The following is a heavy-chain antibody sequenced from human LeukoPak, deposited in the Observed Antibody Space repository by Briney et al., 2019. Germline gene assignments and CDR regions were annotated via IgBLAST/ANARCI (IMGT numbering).Heavy chain of an antibody. Sequence: AGGSLRLSCAASGFTFSSYAMHWVRQAPGKGLEWVAVISYDGSNKYYADSVKGRFTISRDNSKNTLYLQMNSLRAEDTAVYYCARDLGPEWQRLVESHYYYYYMDVWGKGTTVTVSS. CDR2: ISYDGSNK. V-gene: IGHV3-30-3*01. CDR1: GFTFSSYA. J-gene: IGHJ6*03. CDR3: ARDLGPEWQRLVESHYYYYYMDV. D-gene: IGHD6-25*01.